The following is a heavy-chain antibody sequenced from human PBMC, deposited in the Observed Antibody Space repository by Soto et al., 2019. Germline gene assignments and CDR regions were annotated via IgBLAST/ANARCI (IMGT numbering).Heavy chain of an antibody. J-gene: IGHJ4*02. CDR3: ARESEDLTSNFDY. CDR1: GFSFSGKNY. Sequence: SGGSLRLSCAASGFSFSGKNYLTWVRQAPGKGLEWVSALYSSDGTYYADSVKGRFTVSRDNSKNSLYLEMNSLRAEDTAVYYCARESEDLTSNFDYWGQGTLVTVSS. CDR2: LYSSDGT. V-gene: IGHV3-66*01.